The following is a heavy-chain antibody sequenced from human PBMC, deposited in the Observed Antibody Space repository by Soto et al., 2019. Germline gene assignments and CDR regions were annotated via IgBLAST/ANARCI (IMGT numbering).Heavy chain of an antibody. V-gene: IGHV3-7*03. CDR1: GFTFSNFW. J-gene: IGHJ4*02. D-gene: IGHD4-4*01. CDR2: INQDGSEK. Sequence: PGGSLRLSCAASGFTFSNFWMTWIRQAPGKGLEWVANINQDGSEKFYVDSVKGGFTSSRDNAKNTQYLQMISLRAGDSTTYYCASRYSDWGQGTLVTVSS. CDR3: ASRYSD.